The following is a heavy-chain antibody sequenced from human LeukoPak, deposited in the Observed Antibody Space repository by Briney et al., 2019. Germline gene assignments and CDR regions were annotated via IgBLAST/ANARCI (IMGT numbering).Heavy chain of an antibody. CDR1: GYTFTSYY. CDR3: ATDFIVGATTGWFDP. D-gene: IGHD1-26*01. J-gene: IGHJ5*02. CDR2: INPSGGST. Sequence: ASVKVSCKASGYTFTSYYMHWVRQAPGQGLEWMGIINPSGGSTSYAQKFQGRVTMTEDTSTDTAYMELSSLRSEDTAVYYCATDFIVGATTGWFDPWGQGTLVTVSS. V-gene: IGHV1-46*01.